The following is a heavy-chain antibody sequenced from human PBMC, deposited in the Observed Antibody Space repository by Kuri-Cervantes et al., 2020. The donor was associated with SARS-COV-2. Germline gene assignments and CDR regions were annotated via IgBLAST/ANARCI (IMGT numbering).Heavy chain of an antibody. V-gene: IGHV3-74*01. CDR1: GFSFSGYW. Sequence: GGSLRLSCAASGFSFSGYWMNWVRQAPGKGLEWVSRINSDGSSTSYAGSVKGRFNISRDNAKNSLYLQMNSLRAGDTAVYYCASLGFDDNLYYYCYMDVWGKGTTVTVSS. J-gene: IGHJ6*03. D-gene: IGHD5-12*01. CDR2: INSDGSST. CDR3: ASLGFDDNLYYYCYMDV.